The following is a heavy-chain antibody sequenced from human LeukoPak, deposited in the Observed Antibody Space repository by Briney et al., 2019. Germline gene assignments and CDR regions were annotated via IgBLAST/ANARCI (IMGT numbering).Heavy chain of an antibody. CDR1: GFTFSSYS. D-gene: IGHD3-10*01. Sequence: GGSLRLSCAASGFTFSSYSMNWIRQAPGKGPEWVSSISSSSSYIYYAGSVKGRFTISRDNAKNSLYLQMNSLRAEDTAVYYCARAHGSGSYSAGMDVWGQGTTVTVSS. CDR3: ARAHGSGSYSAGMDV. J-gene: IGHJ6*02. CDR2: ISSSSSYI. V-gene: IGHV3-21*01.